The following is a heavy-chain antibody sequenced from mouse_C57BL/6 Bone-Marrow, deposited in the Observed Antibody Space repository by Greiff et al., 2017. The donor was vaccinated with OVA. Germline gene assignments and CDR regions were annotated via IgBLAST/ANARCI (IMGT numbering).Heavy chain of an antibody. Sequence: EVKLMESGGGLVKPGGSLKLSCAASGFTFSDYGMHWVRQAPEKGLEWVAYISSGSSTIYYADTVKGRFTISRDNAKNTLFLQMTSLSSEYTDMYYCERRNDYAFYYAMDYWGQGTSVTVSS. CDR1: GFTFSDYG. D-gene: IGHD2-4*01. J-gene: IGHJ4*01. CDR3: ERRNDYAFYYAMDY. CDR2: ISSGSSTI. V-gene: IGHV5-17*01.